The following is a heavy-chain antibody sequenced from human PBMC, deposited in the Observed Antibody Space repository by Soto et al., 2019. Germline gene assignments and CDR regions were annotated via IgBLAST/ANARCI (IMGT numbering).Heavy chain of an antibody. V-gene: IGHV1-58*01. CDR1: GFTFTSSG. CDR2: IVVASGNT. Sequence: ASVNVSCKTSGFTFTSSGVQWVRQARGQRLEWIGWIVVASGNTNYAQKFQERVTITRDMSTSTAYMELSSLRSEDTAVYYCAASKGDAADGFDIWGQGTMVTVSS. D-gene: IGHD3-10*01. J-gene: IGHJ3*02. CDR3: AASKGDAADGFDI.